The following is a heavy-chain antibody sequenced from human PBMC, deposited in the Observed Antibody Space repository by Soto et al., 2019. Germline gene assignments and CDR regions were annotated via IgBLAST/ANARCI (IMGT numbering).Heavy chain of an antibody. Sequence: GGSLRLSCAASGFTFSSYAMHWVRQAPGKGLEWVAVISYDGSNKYYADSVKGRFTISRDNSKNTLYLQMNSLRAEDTAVYYCAREGGGWELRTDPNFDYWGQGTLVTVSS. CDR3: AREGGGWELRTDPNFDY. D-gene: IGHD1-26*01. CDR1: GFTFSSYA. J-gene: IGHJ4*02. V-gene: IGHV3-30-3*01. CDR2: ISYDGSNK.